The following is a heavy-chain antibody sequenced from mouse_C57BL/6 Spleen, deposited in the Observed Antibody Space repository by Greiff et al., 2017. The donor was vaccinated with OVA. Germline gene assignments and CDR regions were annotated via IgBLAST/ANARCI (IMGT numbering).Heavy chain of an antibody. Sequence: QVQLKQSGPELVKPGASVKISCKASGYAFSSSWMNWVKQRPGKGLEWIGRIYPGDGDTNYNGKFKGKATLTADKSSSTAYMQLSSLTSEDSAVYVCADGYDYYAMDYWGQGTSVTVSS. CDR2: IYPGDGDT. J-gene: IGHJ4*01. V-gene: IGHV1-82*01. CDR1: GYAFSSSW. CDR3: ADGYDYYAMDY. D-gene: IGHD2-2*01.